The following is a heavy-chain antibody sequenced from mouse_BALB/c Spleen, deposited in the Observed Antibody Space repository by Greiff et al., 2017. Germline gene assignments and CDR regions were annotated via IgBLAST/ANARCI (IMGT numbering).Heavy chain of an antibody. D-gene: IGHD2-4*01. V-gene: IGHV1-69*01. CDR3: ARGDDYASY. Sequence: QVQLQQPGAELVMPGASVKMSCKASGYTFTDYWMHWVKQRPGQGLEWIGAIDTSDSYTSYNQKFKGKATLTVDESSSTAYMQLSSLTSEDSAVYYCARGDDYASYWGQGTLVTVSA. J-gene: IGHJ3*01. CDR2: IDTSDSYT. CDR1: GYTFTDYW.